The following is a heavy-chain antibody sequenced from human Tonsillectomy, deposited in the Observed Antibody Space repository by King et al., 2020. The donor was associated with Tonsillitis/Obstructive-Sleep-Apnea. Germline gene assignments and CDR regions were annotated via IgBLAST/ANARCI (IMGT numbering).Heavy chain of an antibody. CDR2: IRSSSSTI. J-gene: IGHJ4*02. D-gene: IGHD6-19*01. V-gene: IGHV3-48*02. Sequence: VQLVESGGGLVQPGGSLRLSCAASGFTFSSYSMNWVRQAPGKGLEWVSYIRSSSSTIYYADSVKGRFTISRDNAKNSLYMQMNSLRDEDTAVYYCARAGQWLAPGGGYYFDYWGQGTLVTVSS. CDR1: GFTFSSYS. CDR3: ARAGQWLAPGGGYYFDY.